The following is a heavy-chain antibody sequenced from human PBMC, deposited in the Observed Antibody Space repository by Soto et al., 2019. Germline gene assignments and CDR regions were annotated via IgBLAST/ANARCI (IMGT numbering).Heavy chain of an antibody. D-gene: IGHD6-19*01. J-gene: IGHJ6*02. CDR2: ISWNSGSI. Sequence: EVQLVESGGGLVQPGRSLRLSCAASGFTFDDYAMHWVRQAPGKGLEWVSGISWNSGSIGYADSVKGRFTISRDNAKNSLYLQMNSLRAEDTALYYCAAQWLVPQGYYGVDVWGQGTTVTVSS. V-gene: IGHV3-9*01. CDR1: GFTFDDYA. CDR3: AAQWLVPQGYYGVDV.